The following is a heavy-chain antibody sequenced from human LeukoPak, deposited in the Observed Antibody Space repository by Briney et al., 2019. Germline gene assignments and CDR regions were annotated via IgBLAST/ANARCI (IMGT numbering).Heavy chain of an antibody. CDR3: ARAFSSGWADY. D-gene: IGHD6-19*01. CDR1: GFTFSSYW. CDR2: IKQDGSEK. J-gene: IGHJ4*02. V-gene: IGHV3-7*01. Sequence: GGSLRLSCAASGFTFSSYWMTWVRQAPGKGLEWVANIKQDGSEKYYVDSVKGRFTISRDNAKNSLYLQMTSLRAEDTAVYYCARAFSSGWADYWSQGTLVTASS.